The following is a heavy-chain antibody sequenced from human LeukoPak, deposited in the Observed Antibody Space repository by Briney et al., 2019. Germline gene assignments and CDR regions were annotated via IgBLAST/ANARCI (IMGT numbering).Heavy chain of an antibody. CDR1: GYTLTELS. CDR2: FDPEDGET. CDR3: ARDPRPLIIVVVTTTNNYFDP. V-gene: IGHV1-24*01. D-gene: IGHD2-15*01. J-gene: IGHJ5*02. Sequence: ASVKVSCKVSGYTLTELSMHWVRQAPARGLECIGGFDPEDGETIYAQKFQGRVTMTRDTSISTAYMELSRLRSDDTAVYYCARDPRPLIIVVVTTTNNYFDPWGQGTLVTVSS.